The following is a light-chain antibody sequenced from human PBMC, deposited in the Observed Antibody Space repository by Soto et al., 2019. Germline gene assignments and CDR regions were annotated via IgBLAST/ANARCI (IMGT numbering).Light chain of an antibody. J-gene: IGLJ2*01. V-gene: IGLV2-14*03. CDR2: DVS. CDR1: SSDVGGYNY. CDR3: SSYTGSSTVV. Sequence: QSALTQPASVSGSPGQSITISCTGTSSDVGGYNYVSWHQQHPGKVPKLMIYDVSHRPSGVSNRFSGSKSGNTASLTISGLQAEDEADYYCSSYTGSSTVVFGGGTKLTVL.